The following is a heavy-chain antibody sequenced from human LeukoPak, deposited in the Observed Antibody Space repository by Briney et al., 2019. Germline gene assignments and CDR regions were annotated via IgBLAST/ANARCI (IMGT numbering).Heavy chain of an antibody. Sequence: GGSLRLSCATSQFNFNSYGMTWVRQAPGKGLEWVSSISGGGGSTQYADSVQGRFTISRDNSKNTLYLQMNSLRADDTAVYYCAKDPNGDYIGTFDIWGQGTMVTVSS. CDR2: ISGGGGST. CDR3: AKDPNGDYIGTFDI. CDR1: QFNFNSYG. V-gene: IGHV3-23*01. D-gene: IGHD4-17*01. J-gene: IGHJ3*02.